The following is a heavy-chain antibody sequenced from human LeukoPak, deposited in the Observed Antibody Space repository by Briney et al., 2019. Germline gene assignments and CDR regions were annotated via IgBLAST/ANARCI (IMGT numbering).Heavy chain of an antibody. V-gene: IGHV1-18*01. CDR1: GYTFTSYG. J-gene: IGHJ4*02. D-gene: IGHD3-10*01. Sequence: GASVKVSCKASGYTFTSYGISWVRQAPGQGLEWMGWISAYNGNTNYAQKLQGRVTMTTDTSTSTAYMELSRLRSDDTAVYYCASVRGVTTEFDYWGQGTLVTVSS. CDR2: ISAYNGNT. CDR3: ASVRGVTTEFDY.